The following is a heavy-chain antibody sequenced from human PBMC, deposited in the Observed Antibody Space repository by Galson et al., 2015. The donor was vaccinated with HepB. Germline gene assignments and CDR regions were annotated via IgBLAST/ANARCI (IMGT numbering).Heavy chain of an antibody. J-gene: IGHJ6*02. CDR1: GFTFSSYG. Sequence: SLRLSCAASGFTFSSYGMHWVRQAPGKGLEWVAVISYDGSNKYYADSVKGRFTISRDNSKNTLYLRMNSLRAEDTAVYYCAKAQEYYYYGMDVWGQGTTVTVSS. CDR2: ISYDGSNK. CDR3: AKAQEYYYYGMDV. V-gene: IGHV3-30*18.